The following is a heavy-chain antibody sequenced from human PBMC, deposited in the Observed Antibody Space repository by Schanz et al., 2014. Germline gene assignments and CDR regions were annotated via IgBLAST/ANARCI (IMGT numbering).Heavy chain of an antibody. CDR1: GLIFSNYV. J-gene: IGHJ4*02. V-gene: IGHV3-23*01. Sequence: EVQLLESGGGLVQPGGSLKLSCAASGLIFSNYVMSWVRQAPGKGLEWVSFIYIGGNTYHSDSVKGRFTISRDSAENSLYLQMNSLRAEDTAVYYCARAGYFTSVSCSLFVSDYWGQGTLVTVSS. CDR3: ARAGYFTSVSCSLFVSDY. CDR2: FIYIGGNT. D-gene: IGHD2-2*03.